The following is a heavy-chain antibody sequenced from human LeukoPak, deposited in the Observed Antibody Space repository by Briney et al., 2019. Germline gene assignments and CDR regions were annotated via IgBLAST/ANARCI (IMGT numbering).Heavy chain of an antibody. J-gene: IGHJ3*02. CDR3: ASSKYSSGWAFDI. D-gene: IGHD6-19*01. V-gene: IGHV4-34*01. Sequence: SETLSLTCAVYGGSFSGYYWSWIRQPPGKGLEWIGEINHSGSTNYNPSLKSRVTISVDTSKNQFSLKLSFVTAADTAVYYCASSKYSSGWAFDIWGQGTMVTVSS. CDR1: GGSFSGYY. CDR2: INHSGST.